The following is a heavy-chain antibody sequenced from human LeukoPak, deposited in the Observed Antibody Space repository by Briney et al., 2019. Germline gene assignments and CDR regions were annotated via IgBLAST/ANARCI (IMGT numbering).Heavy chain of an antibody. CDR3: AKALGITIFGVVSYYFDY. CDR1: GFTFSSYA. CDR2: ISSNGGST. Sequence: GGSLRLSCAASGFTFSSYAMHWVRQAPGKGLEYVSAISSNGGSTYYANSVKGRFTISRDNSKNTLYLQMNSLRAEDTAVYYCAKALGITIFGVVSYYFDYWGQGTLVTVSS. V-gene: IGHV3-64*01. J-gene: IGHJ4*02. D-gene: IGHD3-3*01.